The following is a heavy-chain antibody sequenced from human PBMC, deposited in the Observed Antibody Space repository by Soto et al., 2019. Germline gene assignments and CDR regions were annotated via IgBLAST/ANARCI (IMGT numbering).Heavy chain of an antibody. V-gene: IGHV4-31*01. D-gene: IGHD6-13*01. CDR1: GGSISSGGYY. CDR2: IYYSGST. CDR3: ARGGIAAAAPPDY. Sequence: QVQLQESGPGLVKPSQTLSLTCTVSGGSISSGGYYWSWIRQHPGKGLEWIGYIYYSGSTYYNPSLMRPLTISIATSNNQFSLKPSPVTAADTAVYYCARGGIAAAAPPDYWGQGTLVTVSS. J-gene: IGHJ4*02.